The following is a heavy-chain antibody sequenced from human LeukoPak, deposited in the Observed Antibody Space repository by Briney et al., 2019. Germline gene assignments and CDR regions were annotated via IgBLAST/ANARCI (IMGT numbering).Heavy chain of an antibody. CDR3: ARRDWGYYYTMDV. D-gene: IGHD3/OR15-3a*01. CDR2: INHSGDT. J-gene: IGHJ6*02. Sequence: SETLSLTCTVSGGSISTYYWSWIRQPPGKGLEWIGEINHSGDTNYNPSLKSRVTMSVDTPKNQFSLKLSSVTAADTAVYYCARRDWGYYYTMDVWGQGTTVTVSS. CDR1: GGSISTYY. V-gene: IGHV4-34*01.